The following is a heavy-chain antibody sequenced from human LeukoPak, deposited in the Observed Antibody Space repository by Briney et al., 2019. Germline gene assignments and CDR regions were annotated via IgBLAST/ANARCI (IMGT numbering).Heavy chain of an antibody. V-gene: IGHV1-24*01. CDR2: FDPEDGET. Sequence: ASVKVSCKVSGYTLTELSMHWVRQAPGKGLEWMGGFDPEDGETIYAQKFQGRVTMTEDTSTDTAYMELSSLRSEDTAVYYCARIGSYSNFYELDYWGQGTLVTVSS. J-gene: IGHJ4*02. CDR1: GYTLTELS. CDR3: ARIGSYSNFYELDY. D-gene: IGHD4-11*01.